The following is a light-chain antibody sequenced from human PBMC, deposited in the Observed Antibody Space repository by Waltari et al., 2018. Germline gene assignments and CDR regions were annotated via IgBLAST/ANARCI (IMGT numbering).Light chain of an antibody. CDR3: QQAASFPLT. V-gene: IGKV1D-12*01. CDR2: AAS. CDR1: QGIRSW. Sequence: DIQMTQSPSSVSASVGDRVTITCRASQGIRSWLAWFQQKPGKAPNLLIYAASSLQSGVPSRFSGSGSRPDFTLTISSLQPEDFATYYCQQAASFPLTFGGGTKVEIK. J-gene: IGKJ4*01.